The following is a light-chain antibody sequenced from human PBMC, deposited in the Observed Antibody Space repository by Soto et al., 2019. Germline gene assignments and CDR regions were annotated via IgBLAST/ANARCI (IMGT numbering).Light chain of an antibody. CDR1: QSISSS. CDR2: RAS. Sequence: DVHITHSPSTLSSSLVDRVTITCRASQSISSSLVWYQQKPGKAPKLLIYRASNLQSGVPSRFGGSGSGTEFTLTITSLQPDDFATYYCQQYNSYSRTFGQGTKVDIK. J-gene: IGKJ1*01. CDR3: QQYNSYSRT. V-gene: IGKV1-5*03.